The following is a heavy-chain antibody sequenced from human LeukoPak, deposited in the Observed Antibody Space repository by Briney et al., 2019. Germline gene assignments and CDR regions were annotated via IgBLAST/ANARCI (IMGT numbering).Heavy chain of an antibody. V-gene: IGHV4-34*01. D-gene: IGHD3-10*01. CDR1: GGSFSGYY. CDR2: INHSGST. J-gene: IGHJ4*02. Sequence: SETLSLTCAVYGGSFSGYYWSWIRQPPGKGLEWIGEINHSGSTNYNPSLKSRVTISVDTSKNQFSLKLGSVTAADTAVYYCARGRSRMVRGVPYFDYWGQGTLVTVSS. CDR3: ARGRSRMVRGVPYFDY.